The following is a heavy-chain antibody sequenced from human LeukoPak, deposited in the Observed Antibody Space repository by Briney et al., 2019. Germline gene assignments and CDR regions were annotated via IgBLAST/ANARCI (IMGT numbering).Heavy chain of an antibody. CDR1: RFTFDNYW. D-gene: IGHD2-15*01. J-gene: IGHJ4*02. CDR3: ARRNVGTGWSFHS. CDR2: IKDDGSQK. V-gene: IGHV3-7*01. Sequence: GGSLRLSCEASRFTFDNYWMSWVRQAPGKGLEWVANIKDDGSQKNYIDSVKGRFTISRDNAKASLFLQMNSLISEDTAVYYCARRNVGTGWSFHSWGQGALVTVSS.